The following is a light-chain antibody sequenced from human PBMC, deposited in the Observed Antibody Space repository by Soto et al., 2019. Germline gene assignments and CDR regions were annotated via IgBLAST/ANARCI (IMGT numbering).Light chain of an antibody. V-gene: IGKV3-15*01. CDR3: KQSNDWPRT. CDR1: QRVSSK. CDR2: GSS. Sequence: EIVMTQSPATLSVSPGDRATFSCRASQRVSSKLAWYQQRPGQPPRLLIYGSSTRATGIPARFSGSVSGTEFTLTISLPQSEEFAVYYCKQSNDWPRTFGGGTKVEIK. J-gene: IGKJ4*01.